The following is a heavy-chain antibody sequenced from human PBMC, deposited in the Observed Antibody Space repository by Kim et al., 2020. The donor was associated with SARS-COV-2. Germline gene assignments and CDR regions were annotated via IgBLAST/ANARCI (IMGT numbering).Heavy chain of an antibody. D-gene: IGHD3-10*01. CDR2: IGTAGDP. Sequence: GGSLRLSCAASGFTFSSYDMHWVRQATGKGLEWVSAIGTAGDPYYPGSVKGRFTISRENAKNSLYLQMNSLRAGDTAVYYCARGGYRGSGSYYYYYYGMDVWGQGTTVTVSS. J-gene: IGHJ6*02. CDR1: GFTFSSYD. CDR3: ARGGYRGSGSYYYYYYGMDV. V-gene: IGHV3-13*05.